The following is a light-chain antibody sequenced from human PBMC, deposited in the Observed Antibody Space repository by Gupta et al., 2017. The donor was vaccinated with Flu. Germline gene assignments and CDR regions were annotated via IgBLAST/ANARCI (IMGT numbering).Light chain of an antibody. Sequence: EIVITQSPATLSVSPGERATLSCRASQSVSSNLAWYQQKPGQAPRLLIYGASTRATGIPARYSGSGAGTEFTLTISSLQSEDFAVYYCQQENNWPPILTFGHGTKVDIK. J-gene: IGKJ3*01. CDR2: GAS. V-gene: IGKV3-15*01. CDR1: QSVSSN. CDR3: QQENNWPPILT.